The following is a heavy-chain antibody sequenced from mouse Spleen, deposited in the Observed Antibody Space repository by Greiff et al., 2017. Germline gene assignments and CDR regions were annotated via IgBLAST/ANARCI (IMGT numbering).Heavy chain of an antibody. CDR1: GFSLTSYG. Sequence: VKLVESGPGLVAPSQSLSITCTVSGFSLTSYGVSWVPQPPGKGLEWLGVIWGDGSTNYHSALISRLSISKDNSKSLVFLKLNSLQTDDTATYYCAKQGRMITTAWFAYWGQGTLVTVSA. CDR2: IWGDGST. J-gene: IGHJ3*01. CDR3: AKQGRMITTAWFAY. V-gene: IGHV2-3*01. D-gene: IGHD2-4*01.